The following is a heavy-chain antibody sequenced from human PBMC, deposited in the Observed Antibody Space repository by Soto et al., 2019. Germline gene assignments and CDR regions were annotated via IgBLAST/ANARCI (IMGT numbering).Heavy chain of an antibody. CDR2: VYYTGST. CDR1: GGSISNFY. D-gene: IGHD3-3*01. V-gene: IGHV4-59*08. J-gene: IGHJ4*02. CDR3: ARHGKDFWSVTLVGYFDY. Sequence: SETLSLTCTVSGGSISNFYWSWIRQPPGKGLEWIGYVYYTGSTSYNPSLKRRVTISVDTSKNQFSLKLSSVTAADTAVYYCARHGKDFWSVTLVGYFDYWGQGTLVTVSS.